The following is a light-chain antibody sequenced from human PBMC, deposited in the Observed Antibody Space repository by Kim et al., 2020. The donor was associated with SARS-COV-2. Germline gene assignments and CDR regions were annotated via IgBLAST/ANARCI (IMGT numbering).Light chain of an antibody. CDR1: SSDVGGYNY. CDR3: SSHTGSNTWV. Sequence: QSALTQPASVSGSPGQSITISCTGTSSDVGGYNYVSWSQQHQGKAPKLMIYDVSNRPSGVSNRFSGSKSGNTASLTISGLQAEDEADYYCSSHTGSNTWVFGGGTKLTVL. CDR2: DVS. J-gene: IGLJ3*02. V-gene: IGLV2-14*03.